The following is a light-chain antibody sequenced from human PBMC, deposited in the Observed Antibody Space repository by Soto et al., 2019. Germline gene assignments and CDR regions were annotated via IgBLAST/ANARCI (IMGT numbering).Light chain of an antibody. J-gene: IGKJ1*01. V-gene: IGKV1-5*01. CDR1: QSMNDW. Sequence: DIQMTQSPSTLSTSVGDRVTITCRASQSMNDWLAWYQQKPGKAPKVLIYDASSLPSGVPSRFSGSGSGTEFTLTMDSLQPDDVATYYCLRYNAFSQSFGQGTKVEI. CDR3: LRYNAFSQS. CDR2: DAS.